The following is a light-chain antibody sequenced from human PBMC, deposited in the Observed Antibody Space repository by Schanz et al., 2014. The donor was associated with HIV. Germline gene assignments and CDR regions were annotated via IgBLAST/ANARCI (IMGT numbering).Light chain of an antibody. CDR3: SSYTSSILI. J-gene: IGLJ2*01. CDR2: EVT. Sequence: QSALTQPASVSGSPGQSITISCTGTRNDVGTYNLVSWYQQHPGKAPQLMIYEVTKRPSGVSDRFSGSKSGNTASLTISGLQAEDEADYYCSSYTSSILIFGGGTKLTVL. CDR1: RNDVGTYNL. V-gene: IGLV2-14*02.